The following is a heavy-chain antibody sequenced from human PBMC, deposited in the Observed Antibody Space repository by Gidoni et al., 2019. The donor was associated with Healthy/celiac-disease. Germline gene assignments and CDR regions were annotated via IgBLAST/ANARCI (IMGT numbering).Heavy chain of an antibody. CDR2: ISYDGSNK. CDR3: AKDLSSDYYYFGMDV. J-gene: IGHJ6*02. Sequence: AASGFTFSSYGMHWVRQAPGKGLEWVAVISYDGSNKYYADSVKGRFTISRDNSKNTLYLQMNSLRAEDTAVYYCAKDLSSDYYYFGMDVWGQGTTVTVSS. V-gene: IGHV3-30*18. CDR1: GFTFSSYG.